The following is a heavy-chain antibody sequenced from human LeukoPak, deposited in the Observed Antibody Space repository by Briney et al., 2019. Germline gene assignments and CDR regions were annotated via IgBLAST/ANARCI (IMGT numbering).Heavy chain of an antibody. V-gene: IGHV3-30*04. CDR2: ISYDGSNK. J-gene: IGHJ4*02. CDR3: ARGSLQVVPAAIGAY. Sequence: PGRSLRLSCAASGFTFSSYAMHWVRQAPGKGLEWVAVISYDGSNKYYADSVKGRFTISRDNSKNTLYLQMNSLRAEDTAVYYCARGSLQVVPAAIGAYWGQGTLVTVSS. CDR1: GFTFSSYA. D-gene: IGHD2-2*01.